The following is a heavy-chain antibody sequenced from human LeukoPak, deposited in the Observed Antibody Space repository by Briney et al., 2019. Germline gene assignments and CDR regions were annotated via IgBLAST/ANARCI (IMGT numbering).Heavy chain of an antibody. CDR2: ISSSGSNI. J-gene: IGHJ4*02. D-gene: IGHD2-15*01. Sequence: PGGSLRLSCGASGFTFSDYYMIWLRQAPGPGLEWISYISSSGSNIYHADSVKGRFTISRDNAKNSPFLQMNSLRAEDTAVYYCAKVRGTWHPGYYLEYWGQGALVTVSS. V-gene: IGHV3-11*04. CDR3: AKVRGTWHPGYYLEY. CDR1: GFTFSDYY.